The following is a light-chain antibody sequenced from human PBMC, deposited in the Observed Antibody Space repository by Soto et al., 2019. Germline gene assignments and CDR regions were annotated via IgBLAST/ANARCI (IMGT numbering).Light chain of an antibody. V-gene: IGKV1-5*01. Sequence: DIQMTQSPSTLSASVGDRVTITCRASQSISSWLAWYQQTPGKAPKLLIYDASTLESGVPSRFSGSGSGTEFTLTISSLQPDDFATYYCQQYNSNSYTFGQGTKLEMK. CDR2: DAS. CDR1: QSISSW. J-gene: IGKJ2*01. CDR3: QQYNSNSYT.